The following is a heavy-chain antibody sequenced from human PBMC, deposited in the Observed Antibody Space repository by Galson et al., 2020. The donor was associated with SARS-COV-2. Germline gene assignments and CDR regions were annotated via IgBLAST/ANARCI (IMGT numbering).Heavy chain of an antibody. CDR1: AASFTSDF. J-gene: IGHJ4*02. CDR2: VYHSGST. CDR3: ARGPTTVPPGHFDY. Sequence: SETLSLTCSVSAASFTSDFWNWIRQPPGKGLEWIGNVYHSGSTNYSPSLKSRVTISVDTSKNQFSLKLRSVTAADTAIYYCARGPTTVPPGHFDYWGQGTLATVSS. V-gene: IGHV4-59*01. D-gene: IGHD4-17*01.